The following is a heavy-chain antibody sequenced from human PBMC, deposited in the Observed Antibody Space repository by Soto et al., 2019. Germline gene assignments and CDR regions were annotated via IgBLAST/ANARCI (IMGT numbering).Heavy chain of an antibody. CDR2: ISYDGSDK. J-gene: IGHJ6*02. V-gene: IGHV3-30*18. CDR1: GFAFSSYG. CDR3: AKDFGYYDSSGYYYYYYGMDV. D-gene: IGHD3-22*01. Sequence: AGGSLRLSCAASGFAFSSYGMHWGRQAPGKGLEWVAVISYDGSDKYYADSVKARFTISRDNSKNTLYLQMNSLRAEDTAVYYCAKDFGYYDSSGYYYYYYGMDVWGQGTTVTVSS.